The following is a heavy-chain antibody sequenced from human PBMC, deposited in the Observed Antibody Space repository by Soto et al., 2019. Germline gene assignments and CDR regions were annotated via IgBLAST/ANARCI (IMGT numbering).Heavy chain of an antibody. Sequence: SETLSLTCSVSGASVRRGSDYWSWIRQPPGKGLEWLGYVYNSGGTNYNPSLKSRLTLSVDTSKNEFSLRLSSVTPADTAVYYCAREIRKGLSFDSWGQGTLVTVSS. CDR3: AREIRKGLSFDS. J-gene: IGHJ4*02. V-gene: IGHV4-61*01. CDR2: VYNSGGT. CDR1: GASVRRGSDY.